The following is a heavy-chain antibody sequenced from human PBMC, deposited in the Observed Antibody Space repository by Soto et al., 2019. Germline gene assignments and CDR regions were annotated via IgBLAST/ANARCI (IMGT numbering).Heavy chain of an antibody. CDR1: GGTFSSYA. J-gene: IGHJ1*01. CDR2: IIPIFGTA. V-gene: IGHV1-69*06. CDR3: ASGRGIVVKDEYFQH. D-gene: IGHD2-2*01. Sequence: SVKVSCKASGGTFSSYAISWVRQAPGQGLEWMGGIIPIFGTANYAQKFQGRVTITVDKSTSTAYMELSSLRSEDTAVYYCASGRGIVVKDEYFQHWGQGTLVTVSS.